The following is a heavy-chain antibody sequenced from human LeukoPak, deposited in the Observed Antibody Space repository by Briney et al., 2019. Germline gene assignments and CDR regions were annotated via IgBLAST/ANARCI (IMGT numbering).Heavy chain of an antibody. V-gene: IGHV3-20*04. CDR1: GFTSDDYG. J-gene: IGHJ5*02. CDR3: ARLIAVAGTAAFDP. Sequence: GGSLRLSCAASGFTSDDYGMSWGRQDPGKGLEWVSGINWNGGSTGYADSVKGRFTISRDNAKNSLYLQMNSLRAEDTALYYCARLIAVAGTAAFDPWGQGTLVSVSS. D-gene: IGHD6-19*01. CDR2: INWNGGST.